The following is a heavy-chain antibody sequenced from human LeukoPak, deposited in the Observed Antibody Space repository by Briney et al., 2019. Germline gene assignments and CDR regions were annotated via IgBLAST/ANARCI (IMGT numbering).Heavy chain of an antibody. CDR1: GGSISSTSYY. J-gene: IGHJ4*02. CDR3: ARDENYYDSSGYYRAQGFDY. D-gene: IGHD3-22*01. CDR2: ISSSGSTI. Sequence: LSLTCVVSGGSISSTSYYWGWFRQPPGKGLEWVSYISSSGSTIYYADSVKGRFTISRDNAKNSLYLQMNSLRAEDTAVYYCARDENYYDSSGYYRAQGFDYWGQGTLVTVSS. V-gene: IGHV3-48*03.